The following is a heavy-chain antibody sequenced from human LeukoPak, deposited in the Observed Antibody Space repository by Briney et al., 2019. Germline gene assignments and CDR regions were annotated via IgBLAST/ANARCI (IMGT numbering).Heavy chain of an antibody. Sequence: GGSLRPSCAASGFTFSSYSMNWVRQAPGKGLEWVSSISSSSSYIYYADSVKGRFTISRDNAKNSLYLQMNSLRAEDTAVYYCARDTGQLWFFDYWGQGTLVTVSS. CDR1: GFTFSSYS. CDR2: ISSSSSYI. J-gene: IGHJ4*02. V-gene: IGHV3-21*01. D-gene: IGHD5-18*01. CDR3: ARDTGQLWFFDY.